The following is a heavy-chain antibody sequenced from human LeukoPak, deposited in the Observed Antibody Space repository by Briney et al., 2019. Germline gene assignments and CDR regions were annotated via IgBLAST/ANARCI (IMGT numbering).Heavy chain of an antibody. Sequence: GGSLRLSCAASGFTFSSYAMHWVRQAPGKGLEWVAVISYDGSNKYYADSVKGRFTISRDNSKNTLYLQMSSLRAEDTAVYYCARDDYDFWSGFGYWGQGTLVTVSS. CDR3: ARDDYDFWSGFGY. V-gene: IGHV3-30-3*01. CDR1: GFTFSSYA. D-gene: IGHD3-3*01. J-gene: IGHJ4*02. CDR2: ISYDGSNK.